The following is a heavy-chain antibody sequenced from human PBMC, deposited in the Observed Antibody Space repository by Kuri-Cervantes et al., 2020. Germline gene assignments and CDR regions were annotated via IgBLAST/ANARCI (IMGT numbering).Heavy chain of an antibody. J-gene: IGHJ6*02. Sequence: SCAVSGGSISSSNWWSWVRQPPGKGLEWIGEINHSGSTNYNPSLKSRVTISVDTSKNQFSLKLSSVTAADTAVYYCARPYELRYFDWPPMDVWGQGTTVTVSS. V-gene: IGHV4-4*02. D-gene: IGHD3-9*01. CDR3: ARPYELRYFDWPPMDV. CDR2: INHSGST. CDR1: GGSISSSNW.